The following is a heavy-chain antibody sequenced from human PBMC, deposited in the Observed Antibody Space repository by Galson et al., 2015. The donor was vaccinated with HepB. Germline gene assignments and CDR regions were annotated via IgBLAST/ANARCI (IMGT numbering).Heavy chain of an antibody. CDR3: ARGAYMSAYSLYGMDA. D-gene: IGHD2-21*01. V-gene: IGHV3-23*01. CDR2: ITNSGGRR. J-gene: IGHJ6*02. Sequence: SLRLSCAASGFRFNIYDMSWVRQAPGKGLEWVSGITNSGGRRYSAEPGKGRFTISRDNSKNTVFLQMSSLRAEDTAIYYCARGAYMSAYSLYGMDAWGQGTTVIVSS. CDR1: GFRFNIYD.